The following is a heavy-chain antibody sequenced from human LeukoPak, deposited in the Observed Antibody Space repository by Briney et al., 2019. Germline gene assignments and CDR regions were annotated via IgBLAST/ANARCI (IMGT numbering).Heavy chain of an antibody. D-gene: IGHD5-24*01. CDR3: ARDFMATITDY. Sequence: GGSLRLSCAASGFTVSDNYMSWVRQAPGKGLEWVSVIYSGGSTYYEDSVKGRFTISRDNSKNTLYLEMNSLRAEDTAVYYCARDFMATITDYWGQGTLVTVSS. V-gene: IGHV3-66*01. J-gene: IGHJ4*02. CDR1: GFTVSDNY. CDR2: IYSGGST.